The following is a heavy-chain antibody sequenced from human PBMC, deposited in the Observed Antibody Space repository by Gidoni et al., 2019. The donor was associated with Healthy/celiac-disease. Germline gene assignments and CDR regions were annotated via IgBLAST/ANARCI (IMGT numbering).Heavy chain of an antibody. CDR3: ARITIFGVVTPWGDAFDI. D-gene: IGHD3-3*01. CDR1: GFTFDDYA. Sequence: EVQLVESGGGLVQPGMSLRLSCAASGFTFDDYAMHWVRQAPGKGLEWVSGIGWNSGSIGYADSVKGRFTISRDNAKNSLYLQMNSLRAEDTALYYCARITIFGVVTPWGDAFDIWGQGTMVTVSS. J-gene: IGHJ3*02. V-gene: IGHV3-9*01. CDR2: IGWNSGSI.